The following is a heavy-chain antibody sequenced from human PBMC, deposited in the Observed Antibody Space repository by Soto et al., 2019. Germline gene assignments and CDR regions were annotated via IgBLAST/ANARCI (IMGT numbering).Heavy chain of an antibody. CDR1: GYTFTSYG. D-gene: IGHD5-12*01. CDR3: ARDRIVATIRYYYGMDV. CDR2: ISAYNGNT. J-gene: IGHJ6*02. V-gene: IGHV1-18*01. Sequence: ASVKVSCKASGYTFTSYGISWVRQAPGQGLEWMGWISAYNGNTNYAQKLQGRVTMTTDTSTSTAYMELRSLRSDDTAVYYCARDRIVATIRYYYGMDVWGQGTTVTVSS.